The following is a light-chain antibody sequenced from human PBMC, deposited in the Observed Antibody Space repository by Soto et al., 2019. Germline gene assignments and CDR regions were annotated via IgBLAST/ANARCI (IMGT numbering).Light chain of an antibody. V-gene: IGLV1-40*01. CDR1: SSNIGAGYD. Sequence: QSVLTQPPSVSGAPGQRVTISCTGSSSNIGAGYDVHWYQQLPGTAPKLLIYGNGNRPSGVPDRFSGSKSGTSASLAITGLQAEDEADYYCQSYDSSLSGGVFGGGTQLTVL. CDR3: QSYDSSLSGGV. CDR2: GNG. J-gene: IGLJ3*02.